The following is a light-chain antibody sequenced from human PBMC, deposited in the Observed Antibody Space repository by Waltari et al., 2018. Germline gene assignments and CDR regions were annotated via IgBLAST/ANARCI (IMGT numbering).Light chain of an antibody. CDR3: NSYSDSNSLVV. J-gene: IGLJ2*01. CDR2: DVT. V-gene: IGLV2-14*03. Sequence: QSALTQPASVSGSPGQSITISCTGTSSDVGGFNYVSWFQQHPGKAPKLIIFDVTNRPSGVSNRFSGSKSGHTASLTNSGLQADDEAHYFCNSYSDSNSLVVFGGGTRLTVL. CDR1: SSDVGGFNY.